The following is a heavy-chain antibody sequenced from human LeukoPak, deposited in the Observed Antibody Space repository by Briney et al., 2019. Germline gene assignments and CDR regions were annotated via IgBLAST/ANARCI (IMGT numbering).Heavy chain of an antibody. CDR1: GFTFGGYG. CDR2: IAYDGSRA. J-gene: IGHJ4*02. CDR3: TRYNNDHFDY. Sequence: QPGRSLRLSCAGSGFTFGGYGMDWFRQTPGKGLEWVAVIAYDGSRAFYADSVKGRFTISRDNSKNTMSVQMDDLRAEDMAVYYCTRYNNDHFDYWGQGTLVTVSS. V-gene: IGHV3-33*01. D-gene: IGHD1-14*01.